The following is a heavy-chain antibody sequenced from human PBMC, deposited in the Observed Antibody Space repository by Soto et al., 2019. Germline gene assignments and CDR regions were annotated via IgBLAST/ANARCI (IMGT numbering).Heavy chain of an antibody. CDR1: AFTFSSFG. V-gene: IGHV3-30*18. Sequence: QSGGSLRLSCAASAFTFSSFGMHWVRQAPGKGLECVAVISYDGSNKYYADSVKGRFTISRDNSKNTQYLQMDSLRAEDTAVYYCAKDVGVYAYNYYGMDVWGQGTTVTVSS. CDR2: ISYDGSNK. J-gene: IGHJ6*02. D-gene: IGHD2-8*01. CDR3: AKDVGVYAYNYYGMDV.